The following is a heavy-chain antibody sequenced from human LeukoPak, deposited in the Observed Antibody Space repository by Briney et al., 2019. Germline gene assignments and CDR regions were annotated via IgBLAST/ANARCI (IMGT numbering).Heavy chain of an antibody. CDR2: INVNGGAM. D-gene: IGHD6-13*01. CDR1: GFTFSTYN. CDR3: ARGPRILAAGSYYFDY. V-gene: IGHV3-48*04. Sequence: PGGSLRLSCAASGFTFSTYNMNWVRQAPGKGLEWVSFINVNGGAMYYADFVKGRFTISRDNAKSSLYLEMSSLRVEDTAVYYCARGPRILAAGSYYFDYWGQGSLVTVSS. J-gene: IGHJ4*02.